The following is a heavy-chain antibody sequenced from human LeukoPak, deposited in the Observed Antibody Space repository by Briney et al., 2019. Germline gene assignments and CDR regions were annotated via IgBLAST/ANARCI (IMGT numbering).Heavy chain of an antibody. CDR3: ARAYSSSLYGYFQH. CDR1: GFTFSSYG. D-gene: IGHD6-13*01. V-gene: IGHV3-33*01. CDR2: IWYDGSNK. J-gene: IGHJ1*01. Sequence: GRSLRLSCAASGFTFSSYGMHWVRQAPGKGLEWVAVIWYDGSNKYYADSVKGRFTISRDNSKNTLYLQMNSPRAEDTAVYYCARAYSSSLYGYFQHWGQGTLVTVSS.